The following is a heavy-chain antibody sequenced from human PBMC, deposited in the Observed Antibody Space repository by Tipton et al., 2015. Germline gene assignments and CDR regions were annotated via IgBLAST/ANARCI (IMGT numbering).Heavy chain of an antibody. CDR3: ARDILPNWFDP. Sequence: PGLVKPSETLSLACSVSGDSIRNNYWSWIRQPVGKGLEWIGRIYSGGSVDYNSSLRGRVTMSIDTSKNEFSLSLTSMTAADTAIYYCARDILPNWFDPWGQGILVTVSS. D-gene: IGHD2-21*01. CDR1: GDSIRNNY. CDR2: IYSGGSV. J-gene: IGHJ5*02. V-gene: IGHV4-4*07.